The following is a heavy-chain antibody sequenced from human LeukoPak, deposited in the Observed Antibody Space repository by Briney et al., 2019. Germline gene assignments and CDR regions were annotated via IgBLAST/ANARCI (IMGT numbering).Heavy chain of an antibody. Sequence: PGGSLRLSCAASGFTFSSYSMNWVRQAPGKGLEWVSAISGSGGSTYYADSVKGRFTISRDNSKNTLYLQMNSLRAEDTAVYYCAKPSKRSIQLWLRGSFDYWGQGTLVTVSS. CDR2: ISGSGGST. V-gene: IGHV3-23*01. J-gene: IGHJ4*02. CDR1: GFTFSSYS. CDR3: AKPSKRSIQLWLRGSFDY. D-gene: IGHD5-18*01.